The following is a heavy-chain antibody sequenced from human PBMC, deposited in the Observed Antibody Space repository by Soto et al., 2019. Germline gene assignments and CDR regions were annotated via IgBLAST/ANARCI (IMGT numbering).Heavy chain of an antibody. CDR1: GGSISSYY. CDR3: ARDGGKQQHYYYYSGMDV. D-gene: IGHD6-13*01. CDR2: IYYSGST. Sequence: PSETLSLTCTVSGGSISSYYWSWIRQPPGPGLEWIGYIYYSGSTNYNPSLKSRVTISVDTSKNQFSLKLSSVTAADTAVYYCARDGGKQQHYYYYSGMDVWGQGTTVTVSS. V-gene: IGHV4-59*01. J-gene: IGHJ6*02.